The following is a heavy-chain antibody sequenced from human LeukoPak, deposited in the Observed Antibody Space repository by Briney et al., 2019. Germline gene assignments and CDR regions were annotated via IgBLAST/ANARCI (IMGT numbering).Heavy chain of an antibody. V-gene: IGHV3-30*03. Sequence: GGSLRLSCAASGVTFKSYGMHWVRQAPGKGLEWVALISSDGNDKLYGDSVKGRFTISRDDSKSTLYLQMNSLRVEDTAVYYCTTKVIRGNSGDDYDDWGQGTLVTVSS. J-gene: IGHJ4*02. CDR2: ISSDGNDK. CDR3: TTKVIRGNSGDDYDD. CDR1: GVTFKSYG. D-gene: IGHD5-12*01.